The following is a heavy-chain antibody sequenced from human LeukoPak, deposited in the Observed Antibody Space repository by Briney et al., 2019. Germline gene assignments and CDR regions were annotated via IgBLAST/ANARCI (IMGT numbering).Heavy chain of an antibody. V-gene: IGHV4-59*01. D-gene: IGHD3-10*01. J-gene: IGHJ4*02. Sequence: SETLSLTCTVSGDSINNYYWSWIRQPPGEGLEWIGNINYSGSTNSNPSLKSRATISVDMSRKHFFLDLSSVTAADTAVYYCARAVHYSGTSDQYTGGWYYFDFWGQGTLVTVSS. CDR2: INYSGST. CDR3: ARAVHYSGTSDQYTGGWYYFDF. CDR1: GDSINNYY.